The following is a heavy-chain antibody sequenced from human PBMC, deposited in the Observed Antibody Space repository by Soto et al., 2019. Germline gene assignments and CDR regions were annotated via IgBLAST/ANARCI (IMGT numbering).Heavy chain of an antibody. CDR2: MNPNSGNT. CDR1: GYTITSYD. CDR3: ARGSPGPWFDS. Sequence: GASVKLSCKASGYTITSYDINWVRQATEQGLEWMGWMNPNSGNTGYAQKFQGRVTMTRNTSISTAYMELSSLRSEDTAVYYCARGSPGPWFDSWGQGTLVTVSS. V-gene: IGHV1-8*01. J-gene: IGHJ5*01.